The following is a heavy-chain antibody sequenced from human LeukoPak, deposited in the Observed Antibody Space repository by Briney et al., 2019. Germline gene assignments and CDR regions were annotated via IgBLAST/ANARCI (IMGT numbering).Heavy chain of an antibody. CDR1: RYTLTELS. J-gene: IGHJ4*02. CDR3: ATAEYYYDSSGYYTFDY. V-gene: IGHV1-24*01. CDR2: FDPEDGET. D-gene: IGHD3-22*01. Sequence: ASVKVSCKVSRYTLTELSMHWVRQAPGKGLGWMGGFDPEDGETIYAQKFQGRVTMTEDTSTDTAYMELSSLRSEDTAVYYCATAEYYYDSSGYYTFDYWGQGTLVTVSS.